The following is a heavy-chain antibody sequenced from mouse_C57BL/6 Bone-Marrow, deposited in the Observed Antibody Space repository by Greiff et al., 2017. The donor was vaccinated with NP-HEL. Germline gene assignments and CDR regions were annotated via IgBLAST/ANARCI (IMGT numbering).Heavy chain of an antibody. V-gene: IGHV1-63*01. CDR2: IYPGGGYT. J-gene: IGHJ1*03. CDR3: ARAGNVYYYGSGDFDV. D-gene: IGHD1-1*01. Sequence: VQLQQSGAELVRPGTSVKMSCKASGYTFTNYWIGWAKQRPGHGLEWIGDIYPGGGYTNYNEKFKGKATLTADKSSSTAYMQFSSLTSEDSAIYYCARAGNVYYYGSGDFDVWGTGTTVTVSS. CDR1: GYTFTNYW.